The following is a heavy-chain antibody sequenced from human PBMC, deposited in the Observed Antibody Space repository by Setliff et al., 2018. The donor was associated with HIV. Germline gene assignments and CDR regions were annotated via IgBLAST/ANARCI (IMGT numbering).Heavy chain of an antibody. Sequence: ASVKVSCKASGGIFSSYAFSWVRQAPGQGLEWMGGIIPLFGSTDYAQKFQGRLTITTDESTSTAYMELSSLRSEDTAVYYCARAQQKLVQFYYYMDVWGKGTTVTVSS. J-gene: IGHJ6*03. CDR3: ARAQQKLVQFYYYMDV. CDR2: IIPLFGST. V-gene: IGHV1-69*05. D-gene: IGHD6-13*01. CDR1: GGIFSSYA.